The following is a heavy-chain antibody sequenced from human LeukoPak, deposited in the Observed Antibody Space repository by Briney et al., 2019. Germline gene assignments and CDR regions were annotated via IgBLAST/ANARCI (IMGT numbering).Heavy chain of an antibody. CDR1: GFTFSAYA. Sequence: GGSLRLSRAASGFTFSAYAMTWVRQAPGKGLEWVSAISNSGGSTYYADSVKGRFTISRDNSKNTLYLQMNSLRAEDTAVYYCARHPYYYDSSGYIPHDYWGQGTLVTVSS. CDR2: ISNSGGST. J-gene: IGHJ4*02. D-gene: IGHD3-22*01. V-gene: IGHV3-23*01. CDR3: ARHPYYYDSSGYIPHDY.